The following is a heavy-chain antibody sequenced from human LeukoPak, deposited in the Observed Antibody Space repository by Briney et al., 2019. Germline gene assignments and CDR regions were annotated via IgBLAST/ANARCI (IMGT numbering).Heavy chain of an antibody. D-gene: IGHD3-16*01. CDR3: AKERRRVDTSMIRPYYFDY. J-gene: IGHJ4*02. CDR1: GFPFSSSA. V-gene: IGHV3-23*01. CDR2: ITGDGVTT. Sequence: GGSLRLSCAVSGFPFSSSAMSWVRQTPANGLEWVSSITGDGVTTYYADSVKGRFTISRDNSKNILFLQMNSLGAEDSASYYCAKERRRVDTSMIRPYYFDYWGQGTPVTVSS.